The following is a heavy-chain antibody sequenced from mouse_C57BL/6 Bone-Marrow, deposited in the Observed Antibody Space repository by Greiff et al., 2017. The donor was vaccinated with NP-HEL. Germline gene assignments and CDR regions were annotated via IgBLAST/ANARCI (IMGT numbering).Heavy chain of an antibody. D-gene: IGHD2-1*01. V-gene: IGHV2-9-1*01. CDR1: GFSLTSYA. CDR2: IWTGGGT. J-gene: IGHJ2*01. CDR3: ARKGIYYGNYYFDY. Sequence: VQWVESGPGLVAPSQSLSITCTVPGFSLTSYAISWVRQPPGKGLEWLGVIWTGGGTNYNSALKSRLSISKDNSKSQVFLKMNSLQTDDTARYYCARKGIYYGNYYFDYWGQGTTLTVSS.